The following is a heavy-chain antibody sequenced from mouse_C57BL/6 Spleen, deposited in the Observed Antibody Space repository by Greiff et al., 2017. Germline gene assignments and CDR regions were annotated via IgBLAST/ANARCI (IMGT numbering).Heavy chain of an antibody. D-gene: IGHD2-2*01. CDR3: TGRWFGFAY. V-gene: IGHV6-3*01. CDR1: GFTFSNYW. J-gene: IGHJ3*01. Sequence: EVQLQESGGGLVQPGGSMKLSCVASGFTFSNYWMNWVRQSPEKGLEWVAQIRLKSDNYATHYAESVKGRFTISRDDSKSSVYLQMNNLRAEDTGIYYCTGRWFGFAYWGQGTLVTVSA. CDR2: IRLKSDNYAT.